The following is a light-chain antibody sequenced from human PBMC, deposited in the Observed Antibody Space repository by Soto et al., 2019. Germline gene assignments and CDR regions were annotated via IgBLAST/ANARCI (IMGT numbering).Light chain of an antibody. CDR1: QSVSSY. CDR2: GAS. V-gene: IGKV3-20*01. Sequence: EIVLTQSPATLSLSPGEGATLSCRASQSVSSYLAWYQQKPGQAPRLLIYGASSRATGIPDRFSGSGSGTDFTLTISRLEPEDFAVYYCQQYGSSLWTFGQGTKVDI. J-gene: IGKJ1*01. CDR3: QQYGSSLWT.